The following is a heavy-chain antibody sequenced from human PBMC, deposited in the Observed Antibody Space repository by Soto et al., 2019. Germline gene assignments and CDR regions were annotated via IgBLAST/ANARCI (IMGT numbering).Heavy chain of an antibody. CDR1: GGSISSGGYY. J-gene: IGHJ1*01. CDR3: ARDSGGYDSEYFQH. D-gene: IGHD5-12*01. CDR2: IYYSGST. Sequence: KSSETLSLTCTVSGGSISSGGYYWSWIRQHPGKGLEWIGYIYYSGSTYYNPSLKSRVTISVDTSKNQFSLKLSSVTAADTAVYYCARDSGGYDSEYFQHWGQGTLVTVSS. V-gene: IGHV4-31*03.